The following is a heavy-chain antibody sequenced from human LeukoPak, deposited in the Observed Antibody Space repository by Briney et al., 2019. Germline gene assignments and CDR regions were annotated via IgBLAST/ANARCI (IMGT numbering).Heavy chain of an antibody. CDR1: GFTVSSDS. CDR2: IYSDNT. D-gene: IGHD4/OR15-4a*01. J-gene: IGHJ4*02. Sequence: GGSLRLSCTVSGFTVSSDSMSWVRQAPGKVLEWVSFIYSDNTHYSHSVKGRFTISTDNSKNTLYLQMNSLRAEDTAVYYCARRAGAYSHPYDYWGQGTLVTVSS. V-gene: IGHV3-53*01. CDR3: ARRAGAYSHPYDY.